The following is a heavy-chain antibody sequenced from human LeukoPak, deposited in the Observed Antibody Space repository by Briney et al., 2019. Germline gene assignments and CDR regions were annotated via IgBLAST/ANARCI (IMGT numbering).Heavy chain of an antibody. D-gene: IGHD5-24*01. CDR1: GDTIDTRHFY. CDR2: IYYNLST. CDR3: AKGGDAYKVGNY. J-gene: IGHJ1*01. V-gene: IGHV4-39*07. Sequence: PSETLSLTCIVSGDTIDTRHFYWTWIRQPPGKGLEWIGSIYYNLSTSYNPSLLSRGTISADTSKNQFSLRLTSVTAADTAMYYCAKGGDAYKVGNYWGPGTMVTVSS.